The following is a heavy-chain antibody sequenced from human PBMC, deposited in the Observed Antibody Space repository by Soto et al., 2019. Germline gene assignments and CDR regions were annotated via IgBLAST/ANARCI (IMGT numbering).Heavy chain of an antibody. V-gene: IGHV1-8*02. D-gene: IGHD2-2*01. J-gene: IGHJ6*03. CDR3: ARGSEPIVVVPAALGYYYYMDV. CDR1: GYTFTSYA. Sequence: ASVKVSCKASGYTFTSYAMHWVRQATGQGLEWIGWMNFNSGNTGYAQKFQGRVTMTRNTSISTAYMELSSLRSEDTAVYYCARGSEPIVVVPAALGYYYYMDVWGKGTTVTVSS. CDR2: MNFNSGNT.